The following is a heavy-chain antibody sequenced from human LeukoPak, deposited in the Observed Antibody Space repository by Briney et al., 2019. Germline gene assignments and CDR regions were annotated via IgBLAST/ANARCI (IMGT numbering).Heavy chain of an antibody. D-gene: IGHD3-16*02. CDR2: IYYSGST. CDR1: GASISSGDYY. Sequence: PSETLSLTCTVSGASISSGDYYWSWIRQPPGKGLEWIGNIYYSGSTYYNPSLPSLKSRLTISVDTSKNQFSLRLTSVTAADTAVYFCVRGPNYVRGGYRYFDYWGQGSLVTVSS. CDR3: VRGPNYVRGGYRYFDY. J-gene: IGHJ4*02. V-gene: IGHV4-30-4*01.